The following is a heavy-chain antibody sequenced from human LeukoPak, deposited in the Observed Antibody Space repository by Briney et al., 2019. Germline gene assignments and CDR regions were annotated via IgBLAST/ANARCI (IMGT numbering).Heavy chain of an antibody. V-gene: IGHV3-74*01. J-gene: IGHJ4*02. Sequence: GGSLRLXCAASGFTLSDHWMHWVRQAPGKGLVSVALIKIDGSTKTLADSVKGRFTISRDNAKNTLYLQMNSLRVDDTAVYYCARDDNYYDGSAYSSGFDYWGQGALVTVSS. CDR2: IKIDGSTK. CDR3: ARDDNYYDGSAYSSGFDY. CDR1: GFTLSDHW. D-gene: IGHD3-22*01.